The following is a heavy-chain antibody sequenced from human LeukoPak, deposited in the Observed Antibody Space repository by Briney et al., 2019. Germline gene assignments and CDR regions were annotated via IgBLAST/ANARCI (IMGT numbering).Heavy chain of an antibody. CDR3: ARGGAPDFDY. CDR1: GFTFSSYS. V-gene: IGHV3-48*04. Sequence: GGSLRLSCAASGFTFSSYSMNWVRQAPGKGLEWVSYISSSSSTIYYADSVKGRFTISRDNAKNSLYLQMNSLRAEDTAVYYCARGGAPDFDYWGQGTLVTVSS. D-gene: IGHD4/OR15-4a*01. CDR2: ISSSSSTI. J-gene: IGHJ4*02.